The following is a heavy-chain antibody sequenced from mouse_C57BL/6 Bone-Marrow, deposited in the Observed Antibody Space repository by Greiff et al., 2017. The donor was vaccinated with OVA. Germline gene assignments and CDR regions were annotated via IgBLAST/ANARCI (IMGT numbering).Heavy chain of an antibody. CDR3: ARGTVHYYGSSYWYFDV. CDR2: IYPSDSET. CDR1: GYTFTSYW. J-gene: IGHJ1*03. D-gene: IGHD1-1*01. Sequence: QVQLQQPGAELVRPGSSVKLSCKASGYTFTSYWMDWVKQRPGQGLEWIGNIYPSDSETHYNQKFKDKATLTVDKSSSPAYMQLSSLTSEDSAVYYCARGTVHYYGSSYWYFDVWGTGTTVTVSS. V-gene: IGHV1-61*01.